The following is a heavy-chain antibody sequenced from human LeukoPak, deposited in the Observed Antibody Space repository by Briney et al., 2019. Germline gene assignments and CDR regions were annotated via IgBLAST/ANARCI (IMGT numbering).Heavy chain of an antibody. D-gene: IGHD3-3*01. J-gene: IGHJ4*02. CDR1: GFTFDDYA. CDR3: AKGPKGYDFWSGYAPLDY. V-gene: IGHV3-43D*04. Sequence: GGSLRLSCAASGFTFDDYAMHWFRQAPAKGLEWVSLISWDGGSTYYADSVKGRFTISRDNSKNSLYLQMNSLRAEDTALYYCAKGPKGYDFWSGYAPLDYWGQGTLVTVSS. CDR2: ISWDGGST.